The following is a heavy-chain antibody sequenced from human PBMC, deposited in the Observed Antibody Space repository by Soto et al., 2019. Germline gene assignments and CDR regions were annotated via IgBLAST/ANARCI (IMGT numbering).Heavy chain of an antibody. V-gene: IGHV4-34*01. J-gene: IGHJ6*02. CDR1: GGSFSGYY. Sequence: SETLSLTCAVYGGSFSGYYWSWIRQPPGKGLEWIGEINHSGSTNYNPSLKSRVTISVDTSKNQFSLKLSSVTAADTAVYYCARGYNAVQQWLLIHYYYYYGMDVWGQGTTVTVSS. CDR3: ARGYNAVQQWLLIHYYYYYGMDV. D-gene: IGHD6-19*01. CDR2: INHSGST.